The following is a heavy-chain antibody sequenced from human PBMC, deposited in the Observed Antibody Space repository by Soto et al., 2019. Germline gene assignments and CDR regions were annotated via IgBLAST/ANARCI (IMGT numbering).Heavy chain of an antibody. CDR3: AKDTYYYDRSGYYTYDH. CDR1: GFTFSSYA. D-gene: IGHD3-22*01. Sequence: GGSLRLSCAASGFTFSSYAMHWVRQAPGKGLEWVAVISYDGSNKYYADSVKGRFTISRDNSRNTLYLQMNSLRAEDTAVYYCAKDTYYYDRSGYYTYDHWGQGTQVTVSS. CDR2: ISYDGSNK. J-gene: IGHJ4*02. V-gene: IGHV3-30-3*01.